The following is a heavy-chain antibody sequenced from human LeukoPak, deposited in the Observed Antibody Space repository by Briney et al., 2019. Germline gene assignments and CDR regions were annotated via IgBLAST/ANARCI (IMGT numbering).Heavy chain of an antibody. Sequence: ASVKVSCKASGYTFTSYYMHWVRQAPGQGLEWMGIINPSGGSTSYAQKFQGRVTMTRDTSTSTVYMELSSLRSEDTAVYYCARGVGYCSSTSCMPGGYWGQGTLVTVSS. CDR2: INPSGGST. V-gene: IGHV1-46*01. CDR3: ARGVGYCSSTSCMPGGY. D-gene: IGHD2-2*01. J-gene: IGHJ4*02. CDR1: GYTFTSYY.